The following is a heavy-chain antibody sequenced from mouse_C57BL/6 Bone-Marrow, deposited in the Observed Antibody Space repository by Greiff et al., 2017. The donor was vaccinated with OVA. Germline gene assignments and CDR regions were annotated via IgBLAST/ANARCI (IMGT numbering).Heavy chain of an antibody. D-gene: IGHD2-2*01. CDR3: AKPSFLGYPYAMDY. CDR1: GFSLTSYG. CDR2: ICGDGGK. J-gene: IGHJ4*01. V-gene: IGHV2-3*01. Sequence: VMLVESGPGLVAPSQCLSITCTVSGFSLTSYGVSWVRQPPGKGLEWLGVICGDGGKNYYSALISRLCISKNNSKSQVFLLLNSLQTDDTATYYCAKPSFLGYPYAMDYWGQGTSVTVSS.